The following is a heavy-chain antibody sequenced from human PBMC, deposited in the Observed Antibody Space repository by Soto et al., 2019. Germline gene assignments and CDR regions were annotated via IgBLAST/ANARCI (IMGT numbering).Heavy chain of an antibody. V-gene: IGHV3-30*01. Sequence: RGSLLLACVCSGFTFSNNATDMVRQAPGKGLELLAFISYDSSEILYADSVKGRFTISIDNRENTLFRHMNSPRADDTAVYYCAIARVADSSLDHWGQGILVTGSS. J-gene: IGHJ4*01. CDR1: GFTFSNNA. CDR2: ISYDSSEI. D-gene: IGHD3-3*01. CDR3: AIARVADSSLDH.